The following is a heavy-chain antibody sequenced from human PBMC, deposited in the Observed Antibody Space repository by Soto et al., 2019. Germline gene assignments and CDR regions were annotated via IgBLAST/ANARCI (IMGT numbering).Heavy chain of an antibody. Sequence: VKVSCKASGYTFTSYGISWVRQAPGQGLEWMGWISVYNGNTNYAQKLQGRVTMTTDTSTSTAYMELRSLRSDDTAVYYCAREVEGYTYGRDYFDYWGQGTLVTVSS. CDR2: ISVYNGNT. V-gene: IGHV1-18*01. D-gene: IGHD5-18*01. J-gene: IGHJ4*02. CDR3: AREVEGYTYGRDYFDY. CDR1: GYTFTSYG.